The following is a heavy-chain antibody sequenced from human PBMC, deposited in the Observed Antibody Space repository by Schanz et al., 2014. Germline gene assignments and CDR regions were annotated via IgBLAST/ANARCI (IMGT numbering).Heavy chain of an antibody. CDR1: GYFFSSYG. CDR2: ISPYNGNT. D-gene: IGHD4-17*01. Sequence: QVQLVQSGAEVKKPGASVKVSCKASGYFFSSYGISWVRQAPGQGLEWMGWISPYNGNTKYAEKFDDSVATTTDISTSTAYMQLRSLTSDDTAVYYCARVVRSDYLSELDFWGQGTQVIVSS. V-gene: IGHV1-18*01. CDR3: ARVVRSDYLSELDF. J-gene: IGHJ4*02.